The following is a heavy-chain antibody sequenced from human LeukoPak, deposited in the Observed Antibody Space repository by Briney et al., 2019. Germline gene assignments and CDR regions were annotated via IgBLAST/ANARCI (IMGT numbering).Heavy chain of an antibody. J-gene: IGHJ4*02. CDR2: INSDGSRT. CDR1: GFTFSSYW. D-gene: IGHD3-10*01. Sequence: GGSLRLSCAASGFTFSSYWMHWVRHAPGKGLVWVSRINSDGSRTSYADSVKGRFTISRDNAKNTLYLQMNSLRAEDTAVYYCARGPMVRTNLFDYWGQGTLVTVSS. V-gene: IGHV3-74*01. CDR3: ARGPMVRTNLFDY.